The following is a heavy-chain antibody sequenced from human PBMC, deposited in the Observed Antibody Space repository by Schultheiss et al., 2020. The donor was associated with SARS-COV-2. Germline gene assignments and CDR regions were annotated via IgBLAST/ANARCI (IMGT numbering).Heavy chain of an antibody. V-gene: IGHV3-30*03. J-gene: IGHJ4*02. CDR3: ARDLMSGETVLVAIDY. D-gene: IGHD2-8*02. CDR1: GFTFSSYG. CDR2: ISYDGSKK. Sequence: GGSLRLSCAASGFTFSSYGMHWVRQAPGKGLEWVAVISYDGSKKFYADSVKGRFTISRDNSKNTLYLQMNSLRVEDTAVYYCARDLMSGETVLVAIDYWGQGTLVTVSS.